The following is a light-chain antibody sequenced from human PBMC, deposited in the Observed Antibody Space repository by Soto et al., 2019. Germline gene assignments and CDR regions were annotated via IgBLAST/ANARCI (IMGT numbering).Light chain of an antibody. V-gene: IGLV1-47*01. J-gene: IGLJ1*01. CDR2: RND. CDR1: ISNIGNNY. Sequence: QSVLTQPSSVSGTPGQGVTISCSGSISNIGNNYVYWFQQLPGTAPKVLTNRNDQRPSGVPDRFSGSKSGTSASLAISGLLSEDEADYYCAAWDDTVRSYVFGTGTKVTVL. CDR3: AAWDDTVRSYV.